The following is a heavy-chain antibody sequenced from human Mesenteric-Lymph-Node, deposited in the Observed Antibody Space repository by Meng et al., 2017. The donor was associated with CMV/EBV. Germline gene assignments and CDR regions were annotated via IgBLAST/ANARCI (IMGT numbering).Heavy chain of an antibody. CDR2: IYYLGGT. Sequence: SETLSLTCAVSGGSISGSNYQWGWIRQPPGKGLEWIGNIYYLGGTSYNQSLKSRVTMAVDTSRNQFSLRLTSVTAADTAVYYCASHGRMVRGVYYFDYWGQGTLVTVSS. D-gene: IGHD3-10*01. CDR3: ASHGRMVRGVYYFDY. CDR1: GGSISGSNYQ. V-gene: IGHV4-39*07. J-gene: IGHJ4*02.